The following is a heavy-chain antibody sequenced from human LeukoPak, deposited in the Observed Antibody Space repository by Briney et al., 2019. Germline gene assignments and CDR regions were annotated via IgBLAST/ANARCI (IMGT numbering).Heavy chain of an antibody. J-gene: IGHJ4*02. CDR1: GFTFSSYS. D-gene: IGHD1-26*01. V-gene: IGHV3-23*01. CDR2: ISASGGST. Sequence: GGSLRLSCAASGFTFSSYSMNWVRQAPGKGLEWVSAISASGGSTYYADSVKGRFTISRDNSKNTLYLQMNSLRAEDTAVYYCAKEYTGSFSPFPSYFDSWGQGTLVTVSS. CDR3: AKEYTGSFSPFPSYFDS.